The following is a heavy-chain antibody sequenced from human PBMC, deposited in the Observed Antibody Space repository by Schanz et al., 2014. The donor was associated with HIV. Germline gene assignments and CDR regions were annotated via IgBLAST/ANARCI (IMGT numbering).Heavy chain of an antibody. CDR3: ARDISTYCVGDCPAQFDP. D-gene: IGHD2-21*02. V-gene: IGHV3-23*04. J-gene: IGHJ5*02. Sequence: VQLVESGGGSILSGGPLRLSCEASGFIFNGYYLTWIRQAPGRGLEWVSGISEFGGSAWYADSVKGRFTISRDDFKDTLYLQMNSLRAEDTATYYCARDISTYCVGDCPAQFDPRGQGTLVTVSS. CDR2: ISEFGGSA. CDR1: GFIFNGYY.